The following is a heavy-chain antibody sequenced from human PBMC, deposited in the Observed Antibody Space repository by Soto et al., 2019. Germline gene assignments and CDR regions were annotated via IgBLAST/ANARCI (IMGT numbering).Heavy chain of an antibody. CDR3: AKERSSGYYFFDY. D-gene: IGHD5-12*01. CDR1: GFTFSNYA. J-gene: IGHJ4*02. Sequence: GGSLRLSCAASGFTFSNYAMSLVRQAPGEGLEWVSTISGSDGSTYYADSVKGRFTISRDISKNTLYLQMNSLRAEDTAIYYCAKERSSGYYFFDYWGQGTLVTVSS. CDR2: ISGSDGST. V-gene: IGHV3-23*01.